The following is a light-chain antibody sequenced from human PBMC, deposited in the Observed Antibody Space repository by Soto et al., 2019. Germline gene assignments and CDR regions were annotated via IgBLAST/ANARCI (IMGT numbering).Light chain of an antibody. CDR3: QQHGSSPFT. V-gene: IGKV3-20*01. J-gene: IGKJ3*01. CDR1: QSVSANY. Sequence: EIVLTQSPGTLSLSPGERATLSCRASQSVSANYLAWYQQKAGQAPRLLIYGASTRATGIPDRFSGSGSGTDCTLTISRLETEDFAVYFCQQHGSSPFTFGPGTKVDI. CDR2: GAS.